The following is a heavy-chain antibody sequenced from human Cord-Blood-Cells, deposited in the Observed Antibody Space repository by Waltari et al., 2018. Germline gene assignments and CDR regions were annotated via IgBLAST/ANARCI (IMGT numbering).Heavy chain of an antibody. CDR2: INHSGST. CDR1: GGSFSGYY. CDR3: ATRHGYSSSWYYFQH. D-gene: IGHD6-13*01. J-gene: IGHJ1*01. Sequence: QVQLQQWGAGLLKPSETLSLTCAVYGGSFSGYYWSWIRQPPGKGLEWIGEINHSGSTNSNPSLKSRVTISVDTSKNQFSLKPSSVTAADTAVYYCATRHGYSSSWYYFQHWGQGTLVTVSS. V-gene: IGHV4-34*01.